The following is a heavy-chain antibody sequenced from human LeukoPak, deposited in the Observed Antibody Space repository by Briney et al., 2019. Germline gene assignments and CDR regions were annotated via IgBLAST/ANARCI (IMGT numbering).Heavy chain of an antibody. CDR3: ARDNDSRDPPHFDY. D-gene: IGHD3-16*01. V-gene: IGHV1-46*01. Sequence: GASVKVSCKASGYTFTRHYMHWVRQAPGQGLEWMGVINPRGTSTIYAEKFQGRIILTRDMSSTTDYMELSSLKSDDTAVYYCARDNDSRDPPHFDYWGQGTLVTVSS. CDR1: GYTFTRHY. CDR2: INPRGTST. J-gene: IGHJ4*02.